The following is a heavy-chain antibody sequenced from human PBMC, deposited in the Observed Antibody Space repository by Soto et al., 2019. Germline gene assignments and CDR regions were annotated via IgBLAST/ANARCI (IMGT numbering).Heavy chain of an antibody. J-gene: IGHJ4*02. Sequence: SETLSLTSTVSGGSISSGDYYWSWIRQHPGKGLEWIGYIYYSGSTYYNPSIKSRVTISVDTSKNQFSLKLSSVTAADTAVYYCARDLRGYYYDSSGYFDYWGQGTLVTVSS. CDR2: IYYSGST. CDR3: ARDLRGYYYDSSGYFDY. CDR1: GGSISSGDYY. D-gene: IGHD3-22*01. V-gene: IGHV4-30-4*01.